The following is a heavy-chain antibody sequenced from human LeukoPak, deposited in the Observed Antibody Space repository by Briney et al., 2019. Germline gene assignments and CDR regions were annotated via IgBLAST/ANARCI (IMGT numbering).Heavy chain of an antibody. CDR3: ARVGDYGDYVNWFDP. V-gene: IGHV4-4*02. Sequence: SGTLSLTCAVSGVSISSSNWWSWVRQPPGKGLEWIGSGYHIGSTYFNPSLRSRVTILIDIFRNQFSLKMSSVTAADTAIYYCARVGDYGDYVNWFDPWGPGTLVTVSS. CDR1: GVSISSSNW. D-gene: IGHD4-17*01. CDR2: GYHIGST. J-gene: IGHJ5*02.